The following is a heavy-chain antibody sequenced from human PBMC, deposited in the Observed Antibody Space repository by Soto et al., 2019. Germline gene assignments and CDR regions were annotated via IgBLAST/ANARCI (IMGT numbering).Heavy chain of an antibody. V-gene: IGHV1-3*01. CDR2: INAGNGNT. J-gene: IGHJ4*02. Sequence: QVQLVQSGAEVKKPGASVKVSCKASGYTFTSYAMDWVRQAPGQRLEWMGWINAGNGNTKYSQKFQGRVTITRDTSASTGYMELSSLRSEDTAVYYCARDMGFGLSDYWGQGTLVTVSS. CDR1: GYTFTSYA. D-gene: IGHD3-10*01. CDR3: ARDMGFGLSDY.